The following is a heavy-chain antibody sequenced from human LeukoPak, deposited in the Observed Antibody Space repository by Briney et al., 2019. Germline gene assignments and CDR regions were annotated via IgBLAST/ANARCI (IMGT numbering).Heavy chain of an antibody. CDR1: GFTFSSYS. V-gene: IGHV3-21*01. CDR2: ITSSSSYI. D-gene: IGHD5-12*01. CDR3: ARDPTWLRFHESFHPAGDY. Sequence: GGSLRLSCAASGFTFSSYSMNWVRQAPGKGLEWVSSITSSSSYIYYADSVKGRFTISRDNAKNSLYLQMNSLRDEDTAVYYCARDPTWLRFHESFHPAGDYWGQGTLVTVSS. J-gene: IGHJ4*02.